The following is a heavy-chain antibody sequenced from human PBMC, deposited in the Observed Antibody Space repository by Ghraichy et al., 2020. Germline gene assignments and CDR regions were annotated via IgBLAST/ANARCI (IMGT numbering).Heavy chain of an antibody. Sequence: GGSLRLSCSASGFTFSSYAMHWVRQAPGKGLEWVSAISGSGGSTYYADSVKGRFTISRDNSKNTLYLQMNSLRAEDTAVYYCAKRQLLLWYYFDYWGQGTLVTVSS. CDR1: GFTFSSYA. CDR3: AKRQLLLWYYFDY. D-gene: IGHD3-10*01. CDR2: ISGSGGST. J-gene: IGHJ4*02. V-gene: IGHV3-23*01.